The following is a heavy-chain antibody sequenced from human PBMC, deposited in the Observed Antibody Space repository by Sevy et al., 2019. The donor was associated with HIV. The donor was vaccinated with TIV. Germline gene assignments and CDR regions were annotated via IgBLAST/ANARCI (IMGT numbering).Heavy chain of an antibody. V-gene: IGHV3-30*02. D-gene: IGHD4-17*01. CDR3: LKSPHPAVITSYGMDV. J-gene: IGHJ6*02. CDR2: IRNDGSTT. Sequence: GGSLRLSCAASGFTFSSYGIHWVRQAPGKGLQWLTFIRNDGSTTYYADSVRGRFTISRDNSKNTLFLQMNSLRREDTAVYYCLKSPHPAVITSYGMDVWGQGTTVTVSS. CDR1: GFTFSSYG.